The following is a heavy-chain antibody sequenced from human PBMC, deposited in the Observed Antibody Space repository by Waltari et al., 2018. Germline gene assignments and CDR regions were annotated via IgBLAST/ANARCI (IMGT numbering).Heavy chain of an antibody. CDR1: GGPISSDY. J-gene: IGHJ4*02. CDR2: IYYSGST. CDR3: AARCGGDCYENFDY. D-gene: IGHD2-21*01. V-gene: IGHV4-59*01. Sequence: QVQLRESGPGLVKPSETLSRTCTVPGGPISSDYLRGLRQPPGKGLEWIGYIYYSGSTNYNPSLMSRVTISVDTSKNQFSLKLSSVTAADTAVYYCAARCGGDCYENFDYWGQGTLVTVSS.